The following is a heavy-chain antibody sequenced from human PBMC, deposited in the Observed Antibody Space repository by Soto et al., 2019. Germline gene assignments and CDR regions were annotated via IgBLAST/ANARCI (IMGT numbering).Heavy chain of an antibody. D-gene: IGHD6-13*01. J-gene: IGHJ5*02. CDR2: ISAYNGNT. V-gene: IGHV1-18*01. CDR1: GYTFTSYG. Sequence: ASVKVSCKASGYTFTSYGISWVRQAPGQGLEWMGWISAYNGNTNYAQKLQGRVTVTTDTSTSTAYMELRSLRSDDTAVYYCARRVLAAAGTNWFDPWGQGTLVTVS. CDR3: ARRVLAAAGTNWFDP.